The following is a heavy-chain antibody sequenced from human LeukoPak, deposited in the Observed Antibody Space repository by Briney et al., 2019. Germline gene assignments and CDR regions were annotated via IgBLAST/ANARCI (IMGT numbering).Heavy chain of an antibody. D-gene: IGHD6-13*01. Sequence: PGGSLRLSCAASGFTFSSYAMHGVRQAPGKGLEGVAVISYDGSNKYYADSVKGRFTISRDNSKNTLYLQMNSLRAEDTAVYYCARESSSSHFFDYWGQGTLVTVSS. CDR1: GFTFSSYA. CDR3: ARESSSSHFFDY. CDR2: ISYDGSNK. V-gene: IGHV3-30-3*01. J-gene: IGHJ4*02.